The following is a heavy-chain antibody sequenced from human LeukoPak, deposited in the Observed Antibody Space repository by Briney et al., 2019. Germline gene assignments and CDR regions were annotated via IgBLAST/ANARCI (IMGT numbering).Heavy chain of an antibody. D-gene: IGHD3-10*01. Sequence: GASVKVSCKASGYTFTGYYMHWVRQAPGQGLEWMGWINPNSGGTNHAQKFQGRVTMTRDTSTSTAYMELSRLRSDDTAVYYCARDRPLDADDYYGFYYFDYWGQGTLVTVSS. V-gene: IGHV1-2*02. CDR2: INPNSGGT. CDR1: GYTFTGYY. J-gene: IGHJ4*02. CDR3: ARDRPLDADDYYGFYYFDY.